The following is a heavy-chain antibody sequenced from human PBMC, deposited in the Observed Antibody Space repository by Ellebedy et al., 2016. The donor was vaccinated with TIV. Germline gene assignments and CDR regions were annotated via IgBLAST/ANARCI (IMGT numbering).Heavy chain of an antibody. CDR2: INFSGST. Sequence: MPSETLSLTCTVPGGSFPDASVSYYWGWIRQPPGKGLEWIGSINFSGSTYYNPSLRSRVTISVDTSKKQSSLNLRSVTAADTAVYYCAADRDIRWFYHWGQGTLVTVSS. CDR3: AADRDIRWFYH. V-gene: IGHV4-39*07. J-gene: IGHJ5*02. CDR1: GGSFPDASVSYY. D-gene: IGHD2-21*02.